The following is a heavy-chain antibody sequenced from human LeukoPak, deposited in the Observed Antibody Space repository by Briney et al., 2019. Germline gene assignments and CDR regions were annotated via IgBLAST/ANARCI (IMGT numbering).Heavy chain of an antibody. J-gene: IGHJ4*02. CDR3: ASAVTTGAYYFDY. CDR2: VSAYNGDT. Sequence: ASVKVSYKASGYTFTNCGVTWVRQAPGQGLQWMGWVSAYNGDTKYAQNLQGRVTMTTDTSTSTAYMELTSLTSDDTAVYYCASAVTTGAYYFDYWGQGTLVTVSS. CDR1: GYTFTNCG. V-gene: IGHV1-18*01. D-gene: IGHD4-11*01.